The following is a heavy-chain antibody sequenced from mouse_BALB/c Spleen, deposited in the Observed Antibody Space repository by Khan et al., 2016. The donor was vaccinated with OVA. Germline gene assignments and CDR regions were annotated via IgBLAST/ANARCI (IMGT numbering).Heavy chain of an antibody. J-gene: IGHJ3*01. CDR3: VRDGAKHRNDGWFAY. D-gene: IGHD2-14*01. V-gene: IGHV1-4*01. Sequence: VQLQQSGAELARPGASVKMSCKASGYTFPSFTIHWITLRPGPGLEWIGYINPSNGSTNYPHKFTDKATLPAVKSSTTAFMQLSSRTSDDAAVYYCVRDGAKHRNDGWFAYWGQGTLVTGSA. CDR2: INPSNGST. CDR1: GYTFPSFT.